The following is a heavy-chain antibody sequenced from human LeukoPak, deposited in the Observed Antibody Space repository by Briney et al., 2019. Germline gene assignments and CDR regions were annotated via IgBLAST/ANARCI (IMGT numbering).Heavy chain of an antibody. V-gene: IGHV3-30*04. Sequence: PGGSLRLSCAASGFTFSGYAMHWVRQAPGKGLEWVTVISYDGSASRYAGSVKGRFTISRDNSKNTLYLQMNSLRGDDTAIYYCAREITVTTISRFDPWGQGTLVTVSS. CDR2: ISYDGSAS. CDR1: GFTFSGYA. CDR3: AREITVTTISRFDP. J-gene: IGHJ5*02. D-gene: IGHD4-17*01.